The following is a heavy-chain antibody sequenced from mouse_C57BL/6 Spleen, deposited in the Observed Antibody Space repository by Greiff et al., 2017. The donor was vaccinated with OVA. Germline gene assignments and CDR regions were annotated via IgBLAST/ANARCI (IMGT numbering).Heavy chain of an antibody. J-gene: IGHJ2*01. Sequence: VQLQQSGPELVKPGASVKISCKASGYAFSSSWMNWVKQRPGKGLEWIGRIYPGDGDTNYNGKFKGKATLTADKSSSTAYMQLSSLTSEDSAVYFCAREIYDGYYVGYYFDYWGQGTTLTVSS. CDR2: IYPGDGDT. V-gene: IGHV1-82*01. CDR1: GYAFSSSW. CDR3: AREIYDGYYVGYYFDY. D-gene: IGHD2-3*01.